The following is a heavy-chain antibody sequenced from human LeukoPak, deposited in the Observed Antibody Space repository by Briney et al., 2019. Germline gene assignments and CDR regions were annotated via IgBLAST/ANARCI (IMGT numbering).Heavy chain of an antibody. CDR3: ASHSVGAPTRFDY. CDR1: GYSISSGYY. J-gene: IGHJ4*02. Sequence: SETLSLTCTVSGYSISSGYYWGWIRQPPGKGLEWIGSIYHSGSTYYNPSLKSRVTMSVDTSKNQFSLNLSSVTAADTAVYYCASHSVGAPTRFDYWGQGTLVSVSS. D-gene: IGHD1-26*01. V-gene: IGHV4-38-2*02. CDR2: IYHSGST.